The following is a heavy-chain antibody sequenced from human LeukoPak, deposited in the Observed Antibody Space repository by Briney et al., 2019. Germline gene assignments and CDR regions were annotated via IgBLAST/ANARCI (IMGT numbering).Heavy chain of an antibody. Sequence: SETLSLTCTVSGYSISNGYYWGWIRQPPGKGLEWIGYIYYSGSTNYSPSLKSRVTISVDTSKNQFSLKLTSVTAADTAVYYCARGVNSGYFDYCGQGTLVTVSS. CDR1: GYSISNGYY. V-gene: IGHV4-61*01. CDR2: IYYSGST. D-gene: IGHD1-26*01. CDR3: ARGVNSGYFDY. J-gene: IGHJ4*02.